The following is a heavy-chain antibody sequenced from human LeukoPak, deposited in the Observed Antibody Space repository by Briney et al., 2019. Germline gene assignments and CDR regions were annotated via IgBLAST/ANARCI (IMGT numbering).Heavy chain of an antibody. CDR2: IYYSGST. V-gene: IGHV4-39*07. CDR1: GGSISSSSYY. CDR3: ARAAYYYYYMDV. J-gene: IGHJ6*03. Sequence: SETLSLTCTASGGSISSSSYYWGWIRQPPGKGLEWIGSIYYSGSTYYNPSLKSRVTISVDTSKNQFSLKLSSVTAADTAVYYCARAAYYYYYMDVWGKGTTVTVSS.